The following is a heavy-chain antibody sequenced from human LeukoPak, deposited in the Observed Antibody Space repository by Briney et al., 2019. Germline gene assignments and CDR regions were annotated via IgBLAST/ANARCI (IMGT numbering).Heavy chain of an antibody. CDR2: INPNSGGT. CDR1: GYTFTGYY. V-gene: IGHV1-2*02. Sequence: ASVKVSCKASGYTFTGYYMYWVRQAPGQGLEWMGWINPNSGGTNYAQKFQGRVTMTRDTSISTAYMELSRLRSDDTAVYYCARDPTPYSSGWYVYFDYWGQGTLVTVSS. CDR3: ARDPTPYSSGWYVYFDY. J-gene: IGHJ4*02. D-gene: IGHD6-19*01.